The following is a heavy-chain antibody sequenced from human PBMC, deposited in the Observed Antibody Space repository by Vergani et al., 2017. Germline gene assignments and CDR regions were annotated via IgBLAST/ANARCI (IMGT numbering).Heavy chain of an antibody. CDR3: TTAWGLYYLHGEYFQY. CDR1: GFTFDTYT. J-gene: IGHJ1*01. CDR2: ISSGGGDI. D-gene: IGHD3-10*01. Sequence: EVPLLESGGGLVQPGGSRRLSCAGAGFTFDTYTMAYVRQAPGKGLEWVATISSGGGDIFYADSVKGRFTISRDNSKNTLFLQKNSMKDEDTTVYYCTTAWGLYYLHGEYFQYWGRGTLVSVSS. V-gene: IGHV3-23*01.